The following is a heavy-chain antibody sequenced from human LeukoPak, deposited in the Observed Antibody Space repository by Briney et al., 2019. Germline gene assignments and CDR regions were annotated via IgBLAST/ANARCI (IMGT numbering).Heavy chain of an antibody. Sequence: PSETLSLTCAVYGGSFSGYYWSWIRQPPGKGLEWIGEINHSGSTNYNPSLKSRDTISVDTSKIPCSRKLSSVTAADTAVYYCASLGYCSGGSCYSDYWGQGTLVTVSS. CDR3: ASLGYCSGGSCYSDY. J-gene: IGHJ4*02. D-gene: IGHD2-15*01. V-gene: IGHV4-34*01. CDR1: GGSFSGYY. CDR2: INHSGST.